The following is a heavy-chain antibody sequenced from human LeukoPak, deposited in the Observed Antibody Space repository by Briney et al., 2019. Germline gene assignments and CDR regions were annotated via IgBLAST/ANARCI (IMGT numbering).Heavy chain of an antibody. CDR3: ARGTVQMGMGERYFDN. J-gene: IGHJ4*02. V-gene: IGHV4-61*08. CDR1: GGSISSGGEY. D-gene: IGHD1-1*01. Sequence: SQTLSLTCTVSGGSISSGGEYWSWIRHLPGKGLEWIGYIYYSGSTNYNPSLKSRITISVDTSRNQFSLSLSSVTAADTAVYYCARGTVQMGMGERYFDNWGQGTLVTVSP. CDR2: IYYSGST.